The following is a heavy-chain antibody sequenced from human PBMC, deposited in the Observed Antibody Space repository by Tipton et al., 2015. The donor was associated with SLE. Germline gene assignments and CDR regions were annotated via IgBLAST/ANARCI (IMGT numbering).Heavy chain of an antibody. Sequence: SLRLSCAASGITLSGYGMLWVRQAPGKGLEWVAIIWFDGSNKYYADSVKGRFTISRDNAKSTLYLQMNSLRTDDSAVYYCAKSHGSWSCYPRFYGMDVWGQWTTVIVSS. D-gene: IGHD3-10*01. CDR1: GITLSGYG. CDR3: AKSHGSWSCYPRFYGMDV. CDR2: IWFDGSNK. J-gene: IGHJ6*02. V-gene: IGHV3-33*03.